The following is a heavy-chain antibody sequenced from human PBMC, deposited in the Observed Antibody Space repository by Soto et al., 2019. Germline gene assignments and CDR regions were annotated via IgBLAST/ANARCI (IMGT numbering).Heavy chain of an antibody. CDR1: GFTFDDYD. CDR2: ISWNSGSI. D-gene: IGHD3-16*01. CDR3: AKYKEGGIGGDAFDI. V-gene: IGHV3-9*01. J-gene: IGHJ3*02. Sequence: EVQLVESGGGLVQPGRSLRLSCAASGFTFDDYDMHWVRQAPGKGLEWVSGISWNSGSIGYSDSVKGRFTISRDNAKNAVYMQMNSLRAEDTALYYCAKYKEGGIGGDAFDIWGQGTMVPVSS.